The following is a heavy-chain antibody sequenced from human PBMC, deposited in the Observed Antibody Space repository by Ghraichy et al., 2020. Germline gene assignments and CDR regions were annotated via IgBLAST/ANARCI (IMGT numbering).Heavy chain of an antibody. CDR1: GFTFSSYG. CDR3: AREYVRPRFGDPKGIVDY. J-gene: IGHJ4*02. Sequence: GGSLRLSCAASGFTFSSYGMHWVRQAPGKGLEWVAVIWYDGSNKYYADSVKGRFTISRDNSKNTLYLQMNSLRAEDTAVYYCAREYVRPRFGDPKGIVDYWGQGTLVTVSS. D-gene: IGHD3-10*02. V-gene: IGHV3-33*08. CDR2: IWYDGSNK.